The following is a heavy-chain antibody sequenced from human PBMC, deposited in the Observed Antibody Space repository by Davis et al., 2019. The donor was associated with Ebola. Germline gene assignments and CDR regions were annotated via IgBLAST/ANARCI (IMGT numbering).Heavy chain of an antibody. Sequence: ASVKVSCKASGYTFTSYGISWVRQAPGQGLEWMGRINPNSGGTNYAQKFQGRVTMTRDTSISTAYMELSRLRSDDTAVYYCARVVVAPPEYYYYGMDVWGKGTTVTVSS. CDR3: ARVVVAPPEYYYYGMDV. CDR1: GYTFTSYG. V-gene: IGHV1-2*06. CDR2: INPNSGGT. D-gene: IGHD2-15*01. J-gene: IGHJ6*04.